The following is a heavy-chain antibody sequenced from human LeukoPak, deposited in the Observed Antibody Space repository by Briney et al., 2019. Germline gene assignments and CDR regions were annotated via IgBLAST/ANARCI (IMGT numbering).Heavy chain of an antibody. CDR2: IIPIFGTA. D-gene: IGHD5-18*01. CDR1: GGTFSSYA. V-gene: IGHV1-69*05. Sequence: SVKVSCKASGGTFSSYAISWVRQAPGQGLEWMGGIIPIFGTANYAQKFQGRVTITTDESTSTAYMELSSLRSEDTAVYYCARVPHTAMGPFDYWGQGTLVTVSS. J-gene: IGHJ4*02. CDR3: ARVPHTAMGPFDY.